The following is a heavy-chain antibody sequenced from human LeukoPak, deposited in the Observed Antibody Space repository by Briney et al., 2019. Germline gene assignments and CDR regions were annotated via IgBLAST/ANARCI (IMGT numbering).Heavy chain of an antibody. V-gene: IGHV4-34*01. J-gene: IGHJ6*03. Sequence: SETLSLTCAVYGGAFSGYYWTWIRQGPGKALDWIGEINPSGRISYNPSLKSRLTISVDASKNQFSLNLRSLTAADTAVYYCARGRQEVSMIVVVMTAVSYYLDVWGKGTTVTVS. CDR2: INPSGRI. CDR3: ARGRQEVSMIVVVMTAVSYYLDV. CDR1: GGAFSGYY. D-gene: IGHD3-22*01.